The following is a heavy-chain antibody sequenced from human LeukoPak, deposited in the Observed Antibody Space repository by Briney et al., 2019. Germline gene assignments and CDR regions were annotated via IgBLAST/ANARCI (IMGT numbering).Heavy chain of an antibody. CDR2: IIPIFGTA. J-gene: IGHJ5*02. CDR1: GGTFSSYA. CDR3: ARKYGYYGSGSQDNWFDP. V-gene: IGHV1-69*05. D-gene: IGHD3-10*01. Sequence: ASVKVSCKASGGTFSSYAISWVRQAPGQGLEWMGGIIPIFGTANYAQKFQGRVTITTDESTSTAYMELSSLRSEDTAVYYCARKYGYYGSGSQDNWFDPWGQGTLVTVSS.